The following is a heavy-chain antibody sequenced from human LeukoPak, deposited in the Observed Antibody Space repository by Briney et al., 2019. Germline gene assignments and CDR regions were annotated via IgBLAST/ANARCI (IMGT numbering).Heavy chain of an antibody. V-gene: IGHV3-30*18. Sequence: PRGSLRLSCAASGFTFSGYGMEWVRQAPGKGLEWVTIISHDAKNKYYADSVKGRFTISRDNSKNALYLQMNSLRPEDTGVYFCAKLDPTGDDCWGQGTLVTVSS. D-gene: IGHD2-8*02. CDR3: AKLDPTGDDC. CDR1: GFTFSGYG. J-gene: IGHJ4*02. CDR2: ISHDAKNK.